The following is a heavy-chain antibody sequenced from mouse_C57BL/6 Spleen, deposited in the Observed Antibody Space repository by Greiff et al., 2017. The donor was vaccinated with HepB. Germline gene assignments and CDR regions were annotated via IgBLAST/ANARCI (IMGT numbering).Heavy chain of an antibody. V-gene: IGHV1-63*01. CDR3: ARHSSGDLYAMDY. D-gene: IGHD3-1*01. J-gene: IGHJ4*01. CDR1: GYTFTNYW. Sequence: QVQLQQSGAELVRPGTSVKMSCKASGYTFTNYWIGWAKQRPGHGLEWIGDIYPGGGYTNYNEKFKGKATLTADKSSSTAYMQFSSLTSEDSAIYYCARHSSGDLYAMDYWGQGASVTVSS. CDR2: IYPGGGYT.